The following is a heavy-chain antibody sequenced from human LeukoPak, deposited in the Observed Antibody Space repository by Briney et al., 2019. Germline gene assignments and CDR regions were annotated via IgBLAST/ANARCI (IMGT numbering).Heavy chain of an antibody. D-gene: IGHD3-3*01. CDR3: ARGALQFMERSEYFQH. V-gene: IGHV1-18*01. CDR2: ISAYNGNT. Sequence: GASVKVSCKASGYTFTSYGISWVRQAPGQGLEWMGWISAYNGNTNYAQKLQGRVTMTTDTSTSTAYMELRSLRSDDTAVYYCARGALQFMERSEYFQHWGQGTLVTVSS. J-gene: IGHJ1*01. CDR1: GYTFTSYG.